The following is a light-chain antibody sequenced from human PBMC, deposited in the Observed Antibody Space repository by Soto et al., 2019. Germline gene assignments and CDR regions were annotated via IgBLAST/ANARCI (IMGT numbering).Light chain of an antibody. J-gene: IGKJ2*01. V-gene: IGKV1-5*03. CDR3: QHYDTYSYI. CDR2: KAT. CDR1: QSIADS. Sequence: DIQMTQSPSTLSSAVGDRVIITCRASQSIADSLAWYQQNPGKAPQLLIYKATILETGVPSRFSRSGSGTEFALTINSLQISEFPTYFCQHYDTYSYIFGQGTKLDSK.